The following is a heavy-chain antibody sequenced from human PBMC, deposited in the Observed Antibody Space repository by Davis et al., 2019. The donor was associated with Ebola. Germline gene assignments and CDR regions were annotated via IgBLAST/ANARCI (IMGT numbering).Heavy chain of an antibody. CDR2: IYSGGST. CDR1: GFTFSSYW. V-gene: IGHV3-53*04. J-gene: IGHJ4*02. CDR3: ARGIGWSYYFDY. D-gene: IGHD6-19*01. Sequence: LSLTCAASGFTFSSYWMHWVRQAPGKGLEWVSVIYSGGSTYYADSVKGRFTISRHNSKNTLYLQMNSLRAEDTAVYYCARGIGWSYYFDYWGQGTLVTVSS.